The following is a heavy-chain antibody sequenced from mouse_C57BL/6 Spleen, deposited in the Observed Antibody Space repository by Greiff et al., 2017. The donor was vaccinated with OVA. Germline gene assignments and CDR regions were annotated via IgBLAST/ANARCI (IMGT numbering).Heavy chain of an antibody. D-gene: IGHD1-1*01. J-gene: IGHJ2*01. CDR2: IYPGSGST. V-gene: IGHV1-55*01. Sequence: LQQPGAELVKPGASVKMSCKASGYTFTSYWITWVKQRPGQGLEWIGDIYPGSGSTNYNEKFKSKATLTVHTSYSTAYMQLSSLTSEDSAVYYCARGNYYGSSYGGVYFDYWGQGTTLTVSS. CDR3: ARGNYYGSSYGGVYFDY. CDR1: GYTFTSYW.